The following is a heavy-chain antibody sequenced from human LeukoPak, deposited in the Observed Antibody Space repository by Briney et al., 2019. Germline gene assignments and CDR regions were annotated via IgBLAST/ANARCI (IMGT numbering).Heavy chain of an antibody. CDR3: ARASSGYYHLYYFDY. CDR2: ISSSSSTI. Sequence: QAGGSLRLSCAASGFTFSSYSMNWVRQAPGKGLEWVSYISSSSSTIYYADSVKGRSTISRDNAKNSLYLQMNSLRDEDTAVYYCARASSGYYHLYYFDYWGQGTLVTVSS. V-gene: IGHV3-48*02. CDR1: GFTFSSYS. D-gene: IGHD3-22*01. J-gene: IGHJ4*02.